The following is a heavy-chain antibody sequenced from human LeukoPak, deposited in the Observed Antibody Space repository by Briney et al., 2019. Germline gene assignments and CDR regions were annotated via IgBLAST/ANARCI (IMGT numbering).Heavy chain of an antibody. D-gene: IGHD3-3*01. CDR1: GYTFTGYY. J-gene: IGHJ3*02. CDR3: ARDRIFGVVIIEGAFDI. V-gene: IGHV1-2*02. Sequence: ASVKVSCKASGYTFTGYYMHWVRQAPGQGLEWMGWINPNSGGTNYAQKFQGRVTLTRDTSISTAYMELSRLRSDDTAVYYCARDRIFGVVIIEGAFDIWGQGTMVTVSS. CDR2: INPNSGGT.